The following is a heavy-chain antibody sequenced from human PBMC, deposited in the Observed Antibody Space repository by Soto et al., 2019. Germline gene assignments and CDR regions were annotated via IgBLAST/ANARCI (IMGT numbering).Heavy chain of an antibody. CDR3: AKDIADIVVIPASISAYYALHV. J-gene: IGHJ6*02. Sequence: GGSLRLSCAASGFTFSNYAMSWVRQAPGKGLQWVSAISGSGGSSYYADSVKGRFTISRDNSKNTLYLQLSSLRAEDTAVYYCAKDIADIVVIPASISAYYALHVWGQGTTVTVSS. CDR2: ISGSGGSS. D-gene: IGHD2-2*01. V-gene: IGHV3-23*01. CDR1: GFTFSNYA.